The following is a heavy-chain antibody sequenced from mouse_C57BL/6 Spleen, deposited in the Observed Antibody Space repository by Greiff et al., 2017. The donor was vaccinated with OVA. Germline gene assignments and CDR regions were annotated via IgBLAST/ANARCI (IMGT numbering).Heavy chain of an antibody. J-gene: IGHJ4*01. V-gene: IGHV1-82*01. CDR3: ARRGLYYGNYEDYAMDY. CDR1: GYAFSSSW. Sequence: LVESGPELVKPGASVKISCKASGYAFSSSWMNWVKQRPGKGLEWIGRIYPGDGDTNYNGKFKGKATLTADKSSSTAYMQLSSLTSEDSAVYFCARRGLYYGNYEDYAMDYWGQGTSVTVSS. CDR2: IYPGDGDT. D-gene: IGHD2-1*01.